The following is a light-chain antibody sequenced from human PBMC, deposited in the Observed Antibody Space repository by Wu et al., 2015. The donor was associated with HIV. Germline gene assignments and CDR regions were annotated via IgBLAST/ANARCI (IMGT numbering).Light chain of an antibody. V-gene: IGKV3-20*01. CDR1: QSVSSN. CDR3: KLYGSSPYT. Sequence: TVMTQSPATLSVSPGERATLSCRASQSVSSNLAWYQQKPGQAPRLLIYGTSNRATGIGDRFSGSGSGTDFTLTINRLEPEDFAVYYCKLYGSSPYTFGQGTKLEIK. J-gene: IGKJ2*01. CDR2: GTS.